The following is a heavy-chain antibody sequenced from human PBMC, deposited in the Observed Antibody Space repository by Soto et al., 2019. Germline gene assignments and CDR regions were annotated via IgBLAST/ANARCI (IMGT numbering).Heavy chain of an antibody. CDR2: VYKSGTA. V-gene: IGHV4-4*07. J-gene: IGHJ5*02. CDR3: ARDKDMSAEGVNWFDP. D-gene: IGHD3-3*01. CDR1: GASISSSS. Sequence: ETLSLTCTVSGASISSSSWSWVRQSAGKGLEWIVLVYKSGTANYDPSLKSRVTISVDTSKNQFSLRLTSVTATVTAIYSCARDKDMSAEGVNWFDPWGQGTLVTVSS.